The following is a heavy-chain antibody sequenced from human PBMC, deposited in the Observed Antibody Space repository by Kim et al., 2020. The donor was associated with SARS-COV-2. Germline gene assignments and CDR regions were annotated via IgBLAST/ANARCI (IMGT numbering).Heavy chain of an antibody. J-gene: IGHJ4*02. CDR3: ARPLRDGYNFEYDY. D-gene: IGHD5-12*01. CDR2: IYYSGST. Sequence: SETLSLTCTVSGGSISSSSYYWGWIRQPPGKGLEWIGSIYYSGSTYYNPSLKSRVTISVDTSKNQFSLKLSSVTAADTAVYYCARPLRDGYNFEYDYWGQGTLVTVSS. CDR1: GGSISSSSYY. V-gene: IGHV4-39*01.